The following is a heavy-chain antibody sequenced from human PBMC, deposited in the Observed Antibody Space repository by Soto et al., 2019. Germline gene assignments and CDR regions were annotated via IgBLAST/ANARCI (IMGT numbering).Heavy chain of an antibody. CDR2: IKRDGSEK. J-gene: IGHJ4*02. CDR3: ATRPPNETYYGVFDY. D-gene: IGHD3-10*01. CDR1: GLTFSNHW. V-gene: IGHV3-7*02. Sequence: EVHLVESGGGLVQPGGSLRLSCTVSGLTFSNHWMTWVRQAPGKGLEWVANIKRDGSEKSYVDSVKGRFSVPRDNTKNSLYLQMNNLRAEDTAVYYCATRPPNETYYGVFDYWGRGALVTVSS.